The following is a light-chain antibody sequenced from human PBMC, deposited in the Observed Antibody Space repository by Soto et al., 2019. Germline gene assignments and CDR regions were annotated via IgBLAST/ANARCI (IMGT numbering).Light chain of an antibody. CDR3: GTWDSSLSAWV. J-gene: IGLJ3*02. V-gene: IGLV1-51*01. CDR1: TSNIGNNY. CDR2: DNN. Sequence: QSVLTQPPSVSAAPGQKVTISCSGSTSNIGNNYVSWYQQLPGTAPKLLIYDNNKRPSGIPDRLSGSKSGTSATLGITGLRTGDEADYYCGTWDSSLSAWVFGGGTKVTVL.